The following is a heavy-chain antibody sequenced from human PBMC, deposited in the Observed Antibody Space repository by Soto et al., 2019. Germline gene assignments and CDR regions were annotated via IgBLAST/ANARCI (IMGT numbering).Heavy chain of an antibody. CDR2: IYYSGST. V-gene: IGHV4-31*03. CDR3: ARSPHFDGYSDY. Sequence: QVQLQESGPGLVTPSQTLSLTCTVSGDSISSGGYYWSWIRQHPGKGLEWIAHIYYSGSTYYNQSLKRRVTISVDTSKSQFSLKLSSVTEADTAVYYCARSPHFDGYSDYWGQGSLVTVSS. CDR1: GDSISSGGYY. J-gene: IGHJ4*02. D-gene: IGHD3-9*01.